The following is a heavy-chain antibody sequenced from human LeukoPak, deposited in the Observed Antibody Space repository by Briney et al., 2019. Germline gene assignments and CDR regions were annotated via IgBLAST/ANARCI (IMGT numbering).Heavy chain of an antibody. CDR1: GSIFDEYT. Sequence: GGSLRLSCAASGSIFDEYTMHWVRQVPGKGLEWVSRVSWNSGNIDYADSVKGRFTISRDNAKNTLYLQMNSLRAEDTAVYYCARGIDSSGSNPPYWGQGTLVTVSS. CDR2: VSWNSGNI. V-gene: IGHV3-9*01. D-gene: IGHD3-22*01. J-gene: IGHJ4*02. CDR3: ARGIDSSGSNPPY.